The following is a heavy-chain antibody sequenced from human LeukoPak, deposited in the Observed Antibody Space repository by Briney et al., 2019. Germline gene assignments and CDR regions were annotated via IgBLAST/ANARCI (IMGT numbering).Heavy chain of an antibody. CDR3: AELGITMIGGV. D-gene: IGHD3-10*02. CDR2: IRSKANSYAT. V-gene: IGHV3-73*01. J-gene: IGHJ6*04. CDR1: GFTFSGSA. Sequence: GGSLRLSCTASGFTFSGSAMHWVRQASGKGLEWVGRIRSKANSYATVYAASVKGRFTISRDNAKNSLYLQMNSLRAEDTAVYYCAELGITMIGGVWGKGTTVTISS.